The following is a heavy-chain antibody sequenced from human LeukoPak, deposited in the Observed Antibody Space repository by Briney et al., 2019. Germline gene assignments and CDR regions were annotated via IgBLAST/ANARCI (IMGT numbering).Heavy chain of an antibody. J-gene: IGHJ4*02. D-gene: IGHD2-8*01. Sequence: PGGSLRLSCAASGFTFRSYEMNWVRQAPGKGLEWVSYISSSGSTIYYADSVKGRFTISRDNAKNSLYLQMNSLRAEDTDVYYCAREVTGYCTNGVCYKGAFDYWGQGTLVTVSS. CDR2: ISSSGSTI. V-gene: IGHV3-48*03. CDR1: GFTFRSYE. CDR3: AREVTGYCTNGVCYKGAFDY.